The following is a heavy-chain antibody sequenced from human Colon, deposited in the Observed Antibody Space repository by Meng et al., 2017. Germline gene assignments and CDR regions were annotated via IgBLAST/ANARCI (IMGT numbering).Heavy chain of an antibody. J-gene: IGHJ4*02. CDR3: ASSSGWWRLDS. Sequence: QLQLQESGSGLVKPSQTLSRTCGVFGGSISSSGNSWNWIRQPPGKGLEWIGYIYHSGGTYYNPSLKSRVTISADRSKNQFSLILTSVTAADTAVYYCASSSGWWRLDSWGQGTLVTVSS. CDR2: IYHSGGT. D-gene: IGHD6-19*01. V-gene: IGHV4-30-2*01. CDR1: GGSISSSGNS.